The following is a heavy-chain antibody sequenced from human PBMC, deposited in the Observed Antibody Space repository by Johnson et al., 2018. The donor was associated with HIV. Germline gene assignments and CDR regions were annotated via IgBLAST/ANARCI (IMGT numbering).Heavy chain of an antibody. CDR3: ARDSGVPGNDAFDI. CDR1: GFTLSDSA. J-gene: IGHJ3*02. Sequence: QVQLVESGGGVVQPGRSLRLSCAASGFTLSDSALHWVRQAPGKGLEWVAVISYDGNKTYYAASVRGLTISRDNSKNTLYLQLSSLRSEDTAVYYCARDSGVPGNDAFDIWGQGTMVTVSS. CDR2: ISYDGNKT. D-gene: IGHD3-10*01. V-gene: IGHV3-30*04.